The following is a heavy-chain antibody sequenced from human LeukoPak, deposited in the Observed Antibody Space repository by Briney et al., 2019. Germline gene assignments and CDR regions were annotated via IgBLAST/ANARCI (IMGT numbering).Heavy chain of an antibody. CDR1: GGSFSGYY. V-gene: IGHV4-34*01. CDR2: INHSGST. J-gene: IGHJ4*02. CDR3: ASLRGYSYGYWDY. D-gene: IGHD5-18*01. Sequence: SETLSLTCAVYGGSFSGYYWSWIRQPPGKGLEWIGEINHSGSTNYNPSLKSRVTISVDTSTNQFSLKLSSVTAADTAVYYCASLRGYSYGYWDYWGQGTLVTVSS.